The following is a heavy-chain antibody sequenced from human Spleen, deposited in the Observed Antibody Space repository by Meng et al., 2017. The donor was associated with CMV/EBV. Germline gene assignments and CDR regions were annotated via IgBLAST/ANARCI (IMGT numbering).Heavy chain of an antibody. Sequence: KASGHTFTSYYMHWVRQAPGQGLEWMGIINPSGGSTSYAQKFQGRVTMTRDTSTSTVYMELSSLRSEDTAVYYCARVPALKNWFDPWGQGTLVTVSS. CDR3: ARVPALKNWFDP. CDR2: INPSGGST. CDR1: GHTFTSYY. J-gene: IGHJ5*02. V-gene: IGHV1-46*01.